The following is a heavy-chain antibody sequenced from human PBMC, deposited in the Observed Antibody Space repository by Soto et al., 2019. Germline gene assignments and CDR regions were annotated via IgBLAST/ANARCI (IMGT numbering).Heavy chain of an antibody. V-gene: IGHV3-30-3*01. Sequence: LRLSCAASGFTFSSYAMHWVRQAPGKGLEWVAVISYDGSNKYYADSVKGRFTLSRDNSKNTLYLQMNSLRAEDTAVYYCARDDSYGLGLYYYGMDVWGQGTTVTVSS. J-gene: IGHJ6*02. CDR1: GFTFSSYA. CDR3: ARDDSYGLGLYYYGMDV. CDR2: ISYDGSNK. D-gene: IGHD5-18*01.